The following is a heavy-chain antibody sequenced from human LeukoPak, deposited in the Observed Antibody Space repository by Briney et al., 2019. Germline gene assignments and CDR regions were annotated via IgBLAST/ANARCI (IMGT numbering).Heavy chain of an antibody. CDR1: GGTFSSYA. CDR3: ARDQSPHYGDYDLGAFDI. J-gene: IGHJ3*02. CDR2: IIPIFGTA. D-gene: IGHD4-17*01. V-gene: IGHV1-69*13. Sequence: ASVKVSCKASGGTFSSYAISWVRQAPGQGLEWMGGIIPIFGTANYAQKFQGRVTITADESTSTAYMELSSLRSEDTAVYYCARDQSPHYGDYDLGAFDIWGQGTMVTVSS.